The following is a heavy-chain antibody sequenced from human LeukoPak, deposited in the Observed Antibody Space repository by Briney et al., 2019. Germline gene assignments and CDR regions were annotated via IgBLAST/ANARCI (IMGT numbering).Heavy chain of an antibody. J-gene: IGHJ4*02. D-gene: IGHD5-18*01. V-gene: IGHV4-34*01. CDR2: INHSGST. CDR3: ARLTAMVDY. CDR1: GGSFSGYY. Sequence: SETLSLTCAVYGGSFSGYYWSWIRQPPGKGLEWIGEINHSGSTNYNPSLKSRVTISVDTSKNQFSLKLSSVTAADTAVYYCARLTAMVDYWGQGTLVTVSS.